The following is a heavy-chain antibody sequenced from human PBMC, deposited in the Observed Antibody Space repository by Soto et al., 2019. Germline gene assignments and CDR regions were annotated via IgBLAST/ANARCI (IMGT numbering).Heavy chain of an antibody. Sequence: SETLSLTGAVSGLSVNGYCWNWIRQPPGPGLEWIGEINHSVSTYYNTSLKGLVIMSVDASKNQFSLKLSFVTAADTAVYYCASRPMKYYYDSSGYYYFDYWGQGTLVPVSS. V-gene: IGHV4-34*01. CDR2: INHSVST. CDR1: GLSVNGYC. CDR3: ASRPMKYYYDSSGYYYFDY. J-gene: IGHJ4*02. D-gene: IGHD3-22*01.